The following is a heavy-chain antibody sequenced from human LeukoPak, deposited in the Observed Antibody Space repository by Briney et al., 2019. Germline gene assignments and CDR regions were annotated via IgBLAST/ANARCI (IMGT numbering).Heavy chain of an antibody. CDR2: IYYSGST. CDR1: GGSISSYY. CDR3: ATSYSNYTPYFDY. Sequence: SETLSLTCPVSGGSISSYYWSWIRQPPGKGLEWIGYIYYSGSTNYNPSLKSRVTISVDTSKNQFSLKLSSVTAADTAVYYCATSYSNYTPYFDYWGQGTLVTVSS. D-gene: IGHD4-4*01. V-gene: IGHV4-59*01. J-gene: IGHJ4*02.